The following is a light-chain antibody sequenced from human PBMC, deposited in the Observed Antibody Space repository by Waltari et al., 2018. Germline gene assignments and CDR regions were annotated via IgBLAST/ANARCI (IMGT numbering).Light chain of an antibody. V-gene: IGLV2-23*01. CDR2: GG. Sequence: QSALTQPAPVSGSPGQSVTIPCTEPAIDVGTYKNVSCYQQHPGKAPKLILSGGSSRFSGSRSGNTASLTISGLQAEDEAHYYCCSYAGSGPWVFGGGTKLTVL. CDR3: CSYAGSGPWV. CDR1: AIDVGTYKN. J-gene: IGLJ3*02.